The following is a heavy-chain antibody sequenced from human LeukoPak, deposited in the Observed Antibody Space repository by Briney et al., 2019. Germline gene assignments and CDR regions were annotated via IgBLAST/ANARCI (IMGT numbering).Heavy chain of an antibody. CDR3: AQGYFYDKIGYPPVDY. Sequence: GGSLRLSCAVSGITFRNYAMHWVRQAPGKGLEWVALISYDGTNKYYADSVKGRFTISRDNSKTTRYLQMDSLRVEDTAVYYCAQGYFYDKIGYPPVDYWGQGTLVTVSS. V-gene: IGHV3-30-3*01. CDR2: ISYDGTNK. D-gene: IGHD3-22*01. CDR1: GITFRNYA. J-gene: IGHJ4*02.